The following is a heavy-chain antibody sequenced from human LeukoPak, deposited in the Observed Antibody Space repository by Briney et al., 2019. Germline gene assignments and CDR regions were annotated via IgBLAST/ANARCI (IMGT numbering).Heavy chain of an antibody. J-gene: IGHJ6*03. V-gene: IGHV3-23*01. D-gene: IGHD2-15*01. CDR1: GFTYNSYA. CDR3: AKPYCSGGSCYHSGYYYYYMDV. CDR2: ISGSGGST. Sequence: PGGSLRLSCAASGFTYNSYAMSWVRQAPGKGLEWVSAISGSGGSTHYADSVKGRFTISRDNFKNTLYLQMNSLRAEDTAVYYCAKPYCSGGSCYHSGYYYYYMDVWGKGTTVTVSS.